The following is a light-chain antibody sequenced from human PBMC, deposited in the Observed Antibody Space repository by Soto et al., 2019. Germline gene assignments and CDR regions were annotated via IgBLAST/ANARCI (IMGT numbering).Light chain of an antibody. Sequence: QSALTQPASVSGSPGQSITISCTGTSSDVGGYKYVSWYQQHPGKAPKLMIYEGSKRPSGVSNRFSGSKSGNTASLTISGLQAEDEADYYCCSYAGSSTWVFGTGTKLTVL. J-gene: IGLJ1*01. CDR1: SSDVGGYKY. CDR3: CSYAGSSTWV. V-gene: IGLV2-23*01. CDR2: EGS.